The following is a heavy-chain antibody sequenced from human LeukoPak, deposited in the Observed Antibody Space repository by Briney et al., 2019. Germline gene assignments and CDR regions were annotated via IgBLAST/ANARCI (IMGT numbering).Heavy chain of an antibody. CDR2: IIPIFGTA. V-gene: IGHV1-69*05. Sequence: SVKVSCKASGGTFTSYAIRWVRQAPGQGLEWMGGIIPIFGTANYAQKFQRRVTITTDESTSTAYMELSSLRSEDTAVYYCARDPLTGIAVAGTQGNFQHWGQGTLVTVSS. CDR3: ARDPLTGIAVAGTQGNFQH. CDR1: GGTFTSYA. D-gene: IGHD6-19*01. J-gene: IGHJ1*01.